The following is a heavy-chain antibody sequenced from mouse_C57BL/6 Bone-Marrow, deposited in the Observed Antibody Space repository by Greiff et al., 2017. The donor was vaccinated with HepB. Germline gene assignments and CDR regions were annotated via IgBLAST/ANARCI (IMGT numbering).Heavy chain of an antibody. Sequence: QVQLQQSGSELRSPGSSVKLSCKDFDSEVFPIAYMSWVRQKPGHGFEWIGGILPSIGRTIYGEKFEDKATLDADTLSNTAYLEINSLTSEDSAIYYCARITTVVGEYYFDYWGQGTTLTVSS. CDR2: ILPSIGRT. J-gene: IGHJ2*01. CDR1: DSEVFPIAY. D-gene: IGHD1-1*01. V-gene: IGHV15-2*01. CDR3: ARITTVVGEYYFDY.